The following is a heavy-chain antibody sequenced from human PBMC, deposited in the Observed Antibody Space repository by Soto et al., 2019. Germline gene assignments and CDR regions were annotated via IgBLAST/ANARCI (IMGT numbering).Heavy chain of an antibody. V-gene: IGHV4-31*03. J-gene: IGHJ6*02. CDR3: ARDRGSYGMDV. CDR1: GDSISVGYY. Sequence: QVQLQEPGPGLVKPSQTLSLTCTVSGDSISVGYYWSWIRQHPGKGLEWIGYVSPSGTTYYNPSLKSRVSISTDTSKNQFSLEVSSVTAADTAVYYCARDRGSYGMDVWGQGTTVTVSS. CDR2: VSPSGTT.